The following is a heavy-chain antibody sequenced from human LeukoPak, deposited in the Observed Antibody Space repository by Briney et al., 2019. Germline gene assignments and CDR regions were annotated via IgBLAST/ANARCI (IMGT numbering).Heavy chain of an antibody. CDR3: AKMRLEMATISLIDY. V-gene: IGHV3-23*01. CDR1: GFTFSSYA. Sequence: GGSLRLSCAASGFTFSSYAMSWVRQAPGKGLEWVSAISGSGGSTYYADSVKGRFTISRDNSKNTLYLQMDSLRAEDTAVYYCAKMRLEMATISLIDYWGQGTLVTVSS. CDR2: ISGSGGST. J-gene: IGHJ4*02. D-gene: IGHD5-24*01.